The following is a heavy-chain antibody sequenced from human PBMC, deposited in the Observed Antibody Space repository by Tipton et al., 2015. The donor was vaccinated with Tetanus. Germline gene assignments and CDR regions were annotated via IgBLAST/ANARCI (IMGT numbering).Heavy chain of an antibody. Sequence: TLSLTCTVSGGSIRSGGYYWTWIRQHPERGLEWIGYIYYTGNTYYNPSLKSRVTISVDSSKNQFSLKLTSLTAADTAVYYCARGSGWADFWGQGTQVTVSS. CDR2: IYYTGNT. V-gene: IGHV4-31*03. CDR1: GGSIRSGGYY. J-gene: IGHJ4*02. D-gene: IGHD6-19*01. CDR3: ARGSGWADF.